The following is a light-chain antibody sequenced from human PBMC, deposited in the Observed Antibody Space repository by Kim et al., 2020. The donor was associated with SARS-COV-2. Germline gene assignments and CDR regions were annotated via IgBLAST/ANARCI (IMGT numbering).Light chain of an antibody. CDR1: NIGSKT. Sequence: SYELTQPLSVSVAPGKTARMTCGGDNIGSKTVHWYQQKPGQAPVVVMYHDSDRPSGIPERFSGSNSGNTATLTISRVEAGDEADYYCQVWDNNSDQRVFG. V-gene: IGLV3-21*04. CDR3: QVWDNNSDQRV. CDR2: HDS. J-gene: IGLJ3*02.